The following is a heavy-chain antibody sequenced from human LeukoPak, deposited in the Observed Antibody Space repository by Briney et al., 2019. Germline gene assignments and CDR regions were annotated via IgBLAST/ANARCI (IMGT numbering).Heavy chain of an antibody. J-gene: IGHJ6*02. V-gene: IGHV4-30-2*01. Sequence: PSETLSLTCAVSGGSISSGGYSWSWIRQPPGKGLEWIGYIYHSGSTYYNPSLKSRVTISVDRSKNQFSLKLSSVTAADTAAYYCARVPFIGPDLRGGNLNYYYGMDVWGQGTTVTVSS. CDR1: GGSISSGGYS. CDR2: IYHSGST. D-gene: IGHD4-23*01. CDR3: ARVPFIGPDLRGGNLNYYYGMDV.